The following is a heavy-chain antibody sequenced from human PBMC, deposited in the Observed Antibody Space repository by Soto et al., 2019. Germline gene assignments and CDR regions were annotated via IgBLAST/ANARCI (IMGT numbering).Heavy chain of an antibody. J-gene: IGHJ6*02. CDR3: ARGAVPAARTYYGMDV. D-gene: IGHD2-2*01. Sequence: ASVKVSCKASGYTFTSYDINWVRQATGQGLEWMGWMNPNSGNTGYAQKFQGRVTMTRNTSISTAYMELSSLRSEDTAVNYCARGAVPAARTYYGMDVWGQGTTVTVSS. V-gene: IGHV1-8*01. CDR2: MNPNSGNT. CDR1: GYTFTSYD.